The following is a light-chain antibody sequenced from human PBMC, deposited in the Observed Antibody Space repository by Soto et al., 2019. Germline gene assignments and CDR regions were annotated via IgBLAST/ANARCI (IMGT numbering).Light chain of an antibody. V-gene: IGKV3D-20*01. J-gene: IGKJ4*01. CDR3: QQYGDWPGA. Sequence: IVLTQSPATLSLSPGETATLSFGVSQSISSNYLAWYQQKPGLAPRLLIYDASSRATGIPARFSGSGSGTEFSLTISSLQSEDFAVYSCQQYGDWPGAFGGGTKVDIK. CDR2: DAS. CDR1: QSISSNY.